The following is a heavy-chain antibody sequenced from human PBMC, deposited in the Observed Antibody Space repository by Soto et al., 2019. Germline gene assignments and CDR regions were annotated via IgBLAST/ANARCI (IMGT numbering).Heavy chain of an antibody. Sequence: PGGSLRLSCSASGFTFSSYFMHWVRQTPGKRLEYVSSTESNGDKTYYADSVKGRFSISRDNSKNTLYLQMSSLRTDDTAVYYCVKAYVARRAHGYGLDVWGQGTTVTVSS. D-gene: IGHD2-21*01. J-gene: IGHJ6*02. CDR2: TESNGDKT. CDR3: VKAYVARRAHGYGLDV. V-gene: IGHV3-64D*06. CDR1: GFTFSSYF.